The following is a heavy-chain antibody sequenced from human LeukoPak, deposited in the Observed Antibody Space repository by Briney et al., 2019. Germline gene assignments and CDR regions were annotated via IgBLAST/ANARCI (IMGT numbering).Heavy chain of an antibody. J-gene: IGHJ4*02. CDR2: TYYRSKWYN. CDR3: ARAYGSGSYLYLYYFDY. D-gene: IGHD3-10*01. CDR1: GDSVCSNSAA. V-gene: IGHV6-1*01. Sequence: QTLSLTCAISGDSVCSNSAAWNWIRQSPSRGLEWLGRTYYRSKWYNDYAVSVKSRITINPDTSKNQFSLQLNSVTPEDTAVYYCARAYGSGSYLYLYYFDYWGQGTLVTVSS.